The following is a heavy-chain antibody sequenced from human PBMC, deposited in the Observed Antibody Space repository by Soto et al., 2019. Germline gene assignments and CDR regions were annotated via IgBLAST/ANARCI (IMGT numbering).Heavy chain of an antibody. D-gene: IGHD6-6*01. CDR1: GYTFTGYY. V-gene: IGHV1-2*04. CDR3: ARDIAARPDYYYGTDV. CDR2: INPNSGGT. J-gene: IGHJ6*02. Sequence: GASVKVSCKASGYTFTGYYMHWVRQAPGQGLEWMGWINPNSGGTNYAQKFQGWVTMTRDTSISTAYMELSRLRSDDTAVYYCARDIAARPDYYYGTDVWGQGTTVTVSS.